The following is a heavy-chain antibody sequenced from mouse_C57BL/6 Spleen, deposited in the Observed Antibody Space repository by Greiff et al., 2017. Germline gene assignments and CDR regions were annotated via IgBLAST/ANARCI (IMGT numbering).Heavy chain of an antibody. Sequence: VKLMESGPGLVQPSQSLSITCTVSGFSLTCYGVHWVRQSPGKGLEWLGVIWRGGSTDYNAAFMSRLSITKDNSKSQVFFKMNSLQADDTAIYYCAKTDSVWARDYWGQGTSVTGSS. D-gene: IGHD2-12*01. V-gene: IGHV2-5*01. J-gene: IGHJ4*01. CDR3: AKTDSVWARDY. CDR2: IWRGGST. CDR1: GFSLTCYG.